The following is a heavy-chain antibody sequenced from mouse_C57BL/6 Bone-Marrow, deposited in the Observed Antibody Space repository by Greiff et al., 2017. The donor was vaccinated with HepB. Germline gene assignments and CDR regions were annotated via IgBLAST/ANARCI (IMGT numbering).Heavy chain of an antibody. V-gene: IGHV1-82*01. J-gene: IGHJ2*01. CDR1: GYAFSSSW. CDR3: ARSVDWYYFDY. Sequence: QVQLQQSGPELVKPGASVKISCKASGYAFSSSWMNWVKQRPGKGLEWIGRIYPGDGDTNYNGKFKGKATLTADKSSSTAYMQLSSLTSEDSAVYFGARSVDWYYFDYWGQGTTLTVSS. CDR2: IYPGDGDT. D-gene: IGHD2-13*01.